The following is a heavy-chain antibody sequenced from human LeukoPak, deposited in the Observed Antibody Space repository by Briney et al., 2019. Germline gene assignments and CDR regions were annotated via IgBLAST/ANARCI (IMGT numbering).Heavy chain of an antibody. J-gene: IGHJ4*02. CDR1: GGSFFRSGYY. D-gene: IGHD1-26*01. V-gene: IGHV4-39*07. Sequence: SETLSLTCTVSGGSFFRSGYYWGWIRQPPGKGLEWIGTIYYSGSSYYNPSLKSRVTISVDTSKNQFSLKLSSVTAADTAVYYCARGQTIVGATGDFWGQGTLVTVSS. CDR3: ARGQTIVGATGDF. CDR2: IYYSGSS.